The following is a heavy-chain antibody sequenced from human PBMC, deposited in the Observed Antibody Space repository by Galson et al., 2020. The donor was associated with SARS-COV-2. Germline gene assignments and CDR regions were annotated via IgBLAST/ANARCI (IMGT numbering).Heavy chain of an antibody. CDR2: INPSGGST. V-gene: IGHV1-46*01. CDR3: ARDLAYCGGDCPFLRSFGVDYYYYYGMDV. J-gene: IGHJ6*02. Sequence: VSVKVSCKASGYTFTSYYMHWVRQAPGQGLEWMGIINPSGGSTSYAQKFQGRVTMTRDTSTSTVYMELSSLRSEDTAVYYCARDLAYCGGDCPFLRSFGVDYYYYYGMDVWGQGTTVTVSS. D-gene: IGHD2-21*02. CDR1: GYTFTSYY.